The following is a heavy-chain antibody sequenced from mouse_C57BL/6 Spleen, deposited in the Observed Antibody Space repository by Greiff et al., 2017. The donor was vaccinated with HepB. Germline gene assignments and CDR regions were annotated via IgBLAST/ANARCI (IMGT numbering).Heavy chain of an antibody. CDR2: IDPETGGT. CDR1: GYTFTDYE. D-gene: IGHD1-1*01. V-gene: IGHV1-15*01. Sequence: QVQLKQSGAELVRPGASVTLSCKASGYTFTDYEMHWVKQTPVHGLEWIGAIDPETGGTAYNQKFKGKAILTADKSSSTAYMELRSLTSEDSAVYYCTRGHGSTSYYFDYWGQGTTLTVSS. CDR3: TRGHGSTSYYFDY. J-gene: IGHJ2*01.